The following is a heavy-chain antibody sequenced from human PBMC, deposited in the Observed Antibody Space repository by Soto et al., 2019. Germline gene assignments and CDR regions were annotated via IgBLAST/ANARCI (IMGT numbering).Heavy chain of an antibody. Sequence: QVQLVQSGAEVKKPGSSVKVSCKASGGTFSSYAISWVRQVPGQGLEWMGGIIPIFGTANYAQKFQGRVTITADESTSTAYMELSSLRSEDTAVYYCASDRDVDTAMVTSYNWFDPWGQGTLVTVSS. J-gene: IGHJ5*02. CDR1: GGTFSSYA. CDR3: ASDRDVDTAMVTSYNWFDP. D-gene: IGHD5-18*01. CDR2: IIPIFGTA. V-gene: IGHV1-69*01.